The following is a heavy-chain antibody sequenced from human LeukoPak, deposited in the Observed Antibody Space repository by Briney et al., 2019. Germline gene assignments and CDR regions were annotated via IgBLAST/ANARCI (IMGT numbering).Heavy chain of an antibody. CDR2: INHNGNVS. D-gene: IGHD3-16*01. V-gene: IGHV3-7*03. J-gene: IGHJ6*02. Sequence: GGSLRLSCAASGFTFSSYWMNWARQAPGKGLEWVASINHNGNVSYYVDSVKGRFTISRDNAKNSLYLQMSNLRAEDTAVYFCARGGGLDVWGQGATVTVSS. CDR3: ARGGGLDV. CDR1: GFTFSSYW.